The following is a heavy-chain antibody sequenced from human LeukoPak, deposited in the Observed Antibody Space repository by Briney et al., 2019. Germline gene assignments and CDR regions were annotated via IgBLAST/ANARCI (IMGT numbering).Heavy chain of an antibody. D-gene: IGHD3-10*01. CDR3: ARDWGDYVSGSYYAY. V-gene: IGHV3-48*04. Sequence: GGSLRLSYAASGFTLSNAWMNWVRQAPGKGLEWVSYISSSGSTIYYADSVKGRFTISRDNAKKSLYLQMDSLRAEDTAVYYCARDWGDYVSGSYYAYWGQGTLVTVSS. CDR1: GFTLSNAW. J-gene: IGHJ4*02. CDR2: ISSSGSTI.